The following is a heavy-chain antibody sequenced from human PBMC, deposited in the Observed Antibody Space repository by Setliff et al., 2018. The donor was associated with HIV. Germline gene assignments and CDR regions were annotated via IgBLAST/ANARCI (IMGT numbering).Heavy chain of an antibody. V-gene: IGHV1-8*02. Sequence: ASVKVSCKASGYTFTIYDINWVRQATGQGLEGMGWMNPNSGNTGYAQKFQGRVTMTEDTSTDTAHMALRSLRSEDTAVYYCVIGSAARPFDYWGQGTLVTVSS. J-gene: IGHJ4*02. CDR2: MNPNSGNT. CDR3: VIGSAARPFDY. D-gene: IGHD6-6*01. CDR1: GYTFTIYD.